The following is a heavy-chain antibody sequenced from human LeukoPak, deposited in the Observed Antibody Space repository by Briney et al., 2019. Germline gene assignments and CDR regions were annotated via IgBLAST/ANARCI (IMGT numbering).Heavy chain of an antibody. CDR3: ATSIFGVSVWFDP. D-gene: IGHD3-3*01. J-gene: IGHJ5*02. Sequence: SVKVSCKASGGTFSSYTISWVRQAPGQGLEWMGRIIPILGIANYAQKFQGRVTIAADKSTSTAYMELSSLRSEDTAVYYCATSIFGVSVWFDPWGQGTLVTVSS. V-gene: IGHV1-69*02. CDR1: GGTFSSYT. CDR2: IIPILGIA.